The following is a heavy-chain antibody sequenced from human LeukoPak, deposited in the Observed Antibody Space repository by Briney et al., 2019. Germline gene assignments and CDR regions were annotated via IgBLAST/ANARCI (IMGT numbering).Heavy chain of an antibody. CDR2: IHYTGNS. Sequence: SETLSLTCTVPGGSISGFHWSWIRQPPGKAPEWIAYIHYTGNSHYNPSLKSRVTISVDTSKNQFSLKLSSVTAADTAVYYCSRDGGRGGGFDFWGRGTLVTVSS. D-gene: IGHD3-16*01. CDR3: SRDGGRGGGFDF. J-gene: IGHJ4*02. V-gene: IGHV4-59*01. CDR1: GGSISGFH.